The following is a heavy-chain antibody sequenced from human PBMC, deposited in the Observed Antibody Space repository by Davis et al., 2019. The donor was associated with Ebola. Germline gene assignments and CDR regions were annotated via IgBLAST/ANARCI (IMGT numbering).Heavy chain of an antibody. J-gene: IGHJ6*02. Sequence: PSETLSLTCTVSGGSISSYYWSWIRQPPGKGLEGIGYIYYSGSTNYNPSLKSRVTISVDTSKNQFSLKLSSVTAADTAVYYCARVALPVPYYYYGMDVWGQGTTVTVSS. CDR3: ARVALPVPYYYYGMDV. CDR2: IYYSGST. CDR1: GGSISSYY. D-gene: IGHD1-14*01. V-gene: IGHV4-59*01.